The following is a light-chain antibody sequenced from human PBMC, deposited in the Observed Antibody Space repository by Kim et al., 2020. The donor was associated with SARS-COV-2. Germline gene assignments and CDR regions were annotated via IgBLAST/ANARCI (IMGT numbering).Light chain of an antibody. CDR3: QQLNSYPMYT. CDR1: QSISSY. CDR2: AAS. J-gene: IGKJ2*01. V-gene: IGKV1-9*01. Sequence: ASVGDRVTITCRASQSISSYLALYQQKPGKAAKLLIYAASTLQSGVPSRFSGSGSGTDFTLTISSLQPEDFATYYCQQLNSYPMYTFGQGTKLEI.